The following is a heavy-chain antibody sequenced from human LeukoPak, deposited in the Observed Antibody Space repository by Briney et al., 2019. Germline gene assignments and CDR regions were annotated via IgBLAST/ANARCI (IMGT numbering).Heavy chain of an antibody. CDR2: ISYDGSNK. D-gene: IGHD1-26*01. Sequence: GRSLRLSCAASGFTFSSYAMHWVRQAPGKGLGWVAVISYDGSNKYYADSVKSRFTISRENSKNTLYLQMNSLRAEDTAVYYCAREGDWELQGAFDIWGQGTMVTVSS. J-gene: IGHJ3*02. V-gene: IGHV3-30-3*01. CDR1: GFTFSSYA. CDR3: AREGDWELQGAFDI.